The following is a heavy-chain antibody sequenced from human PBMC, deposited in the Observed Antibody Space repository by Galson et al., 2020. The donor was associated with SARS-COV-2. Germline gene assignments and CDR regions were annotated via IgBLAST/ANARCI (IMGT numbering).Heavy chain of an antibody. Sequence: GGSLRLSCAVSGFTFSSYTMNWVRQAPGKGLEWVSAISSGSDYIYNADSVKGRFTISRDNGKNSLYLQMNSLRVEDTAVYYCARDASGAMFAMDVWGQGTTVTVSS. J-gene: IGHJ6*02. V-gene: IGHV3-21*01. CDR1: GFTFSSYT. CDR2: ISSGSDYI. CDR3: ARDASGAMFAMDV. D-gene: IGHD3-10*02.